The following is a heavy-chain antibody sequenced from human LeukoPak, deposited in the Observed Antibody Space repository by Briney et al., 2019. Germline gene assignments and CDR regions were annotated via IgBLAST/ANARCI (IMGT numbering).Heavy chain of an antibody. D-gene: IGHD6-13*01. CDR3: ARHQAEAGFRGDFDY. Sequence: SGTLSLTCAVSGGSISSFYWSWIRQPPGKGLEWIGYISYSGSTNYNPSLKSRVAISVDTSKNQFSLKLRSVTAADAAVYYCARHQAEAGFRGDFDYWGQGTLVTVSS. CDR1: GGSISSFY. V-gene: IGHV4-59*01. J-gene: IGHJ4*02. CDR2: ISYSGST.